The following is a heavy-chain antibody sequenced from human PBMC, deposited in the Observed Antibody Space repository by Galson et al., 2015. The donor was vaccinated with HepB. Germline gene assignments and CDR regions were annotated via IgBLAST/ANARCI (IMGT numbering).Heavy chain of an antibody. CDR1: GYTFTSYY. Sequence: VKVSCKASGYTFTSYYMHWVRQAPGQGLEWMGIINPSGGSTSYAQKFQGRVTMTRDTSTSTVYMELSSLRSEDTAVYYCASSMTTVTTGGYYFDYWGQGTLVTVSS. V-gene: IGHV1-46*03. CDR3: ASSMTTVTTGGYYFDY. J-gene: IGHJ4*02. CDR2: INPSGGST. D-gene: IGHD4-17*01.